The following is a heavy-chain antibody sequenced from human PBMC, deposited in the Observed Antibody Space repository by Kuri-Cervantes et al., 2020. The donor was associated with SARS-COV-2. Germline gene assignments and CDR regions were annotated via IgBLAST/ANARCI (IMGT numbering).Heavy chain of an antibody. D-gene: IGHD3-10*01. CDR2: ISYDGSNK. V-gene: IGHV3-30*18. CDR3: AKDNYWELYRYFDL. Sequence: LSLTCAASGFTFSSYGMHWVRQAPGKGLEWVAVISYDGSNKYYADSVKGRLTISRDNAKNSLYLQMNSLRAEDTALYYCAKDNYWELYRYFDLWGRGTLVTVSS. J-gene: IGHJ2*01. CDR1: GFTFSSYG.